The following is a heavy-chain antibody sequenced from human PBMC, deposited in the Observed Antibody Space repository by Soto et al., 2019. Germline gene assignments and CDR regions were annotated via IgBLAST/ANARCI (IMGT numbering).Heavy chain of an antibody. Sequence: QVHLVESGGGVVQPGRSLRLSCAASGFIFSNYVLHWVRQAPGKGLEWVAVISYDGKNKYYADSVKGRFTISRDNSNNTLYLQMSSLRAEDTAVFYCARMTQGVEYSLDYWGQGTLVTVSS. CDR1: GFIFSNYV. V-gene: IGHV3-30*04. CDR3: ARMTQGVEYSLDY. J-gene: IGHJ4*02. CDR2: ISYDGKNK. D-gene: IGHD2-15*01.